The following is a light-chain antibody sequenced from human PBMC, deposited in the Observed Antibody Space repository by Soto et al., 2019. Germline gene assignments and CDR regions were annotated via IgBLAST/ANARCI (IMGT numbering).Light chain of an antibody. V-gene: IGKV3-20*01. CDR2: DAS. J-gene: IGKJ5*01. CDR1: QTVRNNY. Sequence: EFVLTQSPGTLSLSPGERATLSCRASQTVRNNYLAWYQQKPGQAPRLLIYDASSRATRLPDRFSGGGSGTEFTLTISSLQSEDFAVYCCQQHETLITFCQGTRVEIK. CDR3: QQHETLIT.